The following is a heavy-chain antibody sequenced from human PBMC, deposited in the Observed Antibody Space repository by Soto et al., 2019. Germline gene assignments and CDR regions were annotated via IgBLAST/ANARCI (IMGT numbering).Heavy chain of an antibody. J-gene: IGHJ3*02. Sequence: SETLSLTCTVSGGSISSGGYYWSWVRQHPGKGLEWIGYIYYSGSTYYNPSLKSRVTISVDTSKNQFSLKLSSVTAADTAVYYCARDYYYDSSGYYLGAIYTWGQGTMVTVSS. V-gene: IGHV4-31*03. D-gene: IGHD3-22*01. CDR1: GGSISSGGYY. CDR2: IYYSGST. CDR3: ARDYYYDSSGYYLGAIYT.